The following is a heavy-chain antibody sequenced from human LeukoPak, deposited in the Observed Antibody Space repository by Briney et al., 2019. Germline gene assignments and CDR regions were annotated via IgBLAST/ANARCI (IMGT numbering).Heavy chain of an antibody. CDR3: ARRGGSGRAFDY. D-gene: IGHD1-26*01. CDR2: IYYTGST. CDR1: SASISGGTYY. V-gene: IGHV4-39*01. J-gene: IGHJ4*02. Sequence: PSETLSLTCSVSSASISGGTYYWGRIRQPPGKGLEWIGSIYYTGSTYDNPSLKSRVTISVDTSKNQFSLKLSSVTAADTAVYYCARRGGSGRAFDYWGQGSLVTVSS.